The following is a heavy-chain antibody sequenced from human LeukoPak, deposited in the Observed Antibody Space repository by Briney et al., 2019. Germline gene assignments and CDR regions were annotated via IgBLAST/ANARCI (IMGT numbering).Heavy chain of an antibody. J-gene: IGHJ4*02. CDR1: GFTFSSYG. CDR2: ISYDGSNK. Sequence: PGGSLRLSCAASGFTFSSYGMHWVRQAPGKGLEWVAVISYDGSNKYYADSVKGRFTISRDNSKNTLYLQMNSLRAEDTAVYYCAKVRSGSGSYYDYWGQGTLVTVSS. CDR3: AKVRSGSGSYYDY. D-gene: IGHD3-10*01. V-gene: IGHV3-30*18.